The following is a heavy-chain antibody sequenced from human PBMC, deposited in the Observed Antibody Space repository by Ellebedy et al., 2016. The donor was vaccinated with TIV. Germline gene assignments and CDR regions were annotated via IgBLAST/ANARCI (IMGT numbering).Heavy chain of an antibody. CDR3: ARGHNWFDL. CDR2: ISSGGT. V-gene: IGHV4-61*02. Sequence: SETLSLXCTVSGGSISSGSYYWSWVRQPAGKGLEWIGRISSGGTGYNPSLRSRATMSVDTSKNQFSLRLTSVMAADAAVYYCARGHNWFDLWGQGTLVIVSS. CDR1: GGSISSGSYY. J-gene: IGHJ5*02.